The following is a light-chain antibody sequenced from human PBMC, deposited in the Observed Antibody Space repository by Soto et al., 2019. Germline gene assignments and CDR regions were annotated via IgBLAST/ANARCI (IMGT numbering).Light chain of an antibody. CDR3: QRRSNGPLT. Sequence: EIVLTQSPATLSLSPGERATLSCRASQSVSSYLAWYQQKPGQAPRLLIYDASNRSTGIPARFSGSGSGTGIALPVSSLEPEDGTVYYCQRRSNGPLTYGGGTKGELK. V-gene: IGKV3-11*01. CDR2: DAS. CDR1: QSVSSY. J-gene: IGKJ4*01.